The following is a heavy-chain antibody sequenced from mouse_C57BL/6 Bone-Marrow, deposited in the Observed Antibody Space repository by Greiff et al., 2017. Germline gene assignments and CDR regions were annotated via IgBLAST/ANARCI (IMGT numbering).Heavy chain of an antibody. CDR3: TKASDY. J-gene: IGHJ2*01. V-gene: IGHV14-4*01. Sequence: EVQVVESGAELVRPGASVKLSCTASGFNIKDDYMHWVKQRPEQGLEWIGWIDPENGDTEYASKFQGKATITADTSSNTAYLQLSSLTSEDTAVYYCTKASDYWGQGTTLTVSS. CDR1: GFNIKDDY. CDR2: IDPENGDT.